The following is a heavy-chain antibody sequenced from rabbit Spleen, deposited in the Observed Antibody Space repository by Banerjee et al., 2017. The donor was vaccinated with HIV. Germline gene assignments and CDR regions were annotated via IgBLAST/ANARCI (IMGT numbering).Heavy chain of an antibody. Sequence: QEQLEESGGGLVKPGGTLTLTCKASGIDFNNYYYMCWVRQAPGKGLEWIACINAITGRAVYASWAKGRFTFSKTSSTTVTLQMTSLTAADTAMYFCARTPYGYGGYGYAITRLDLWGQGTLVTVS. V-gene: IGHV1S45*01. CDR3: ARTPYGYGGYGYAITRLDL. J-gene: IGHJ3*01. CDR1: GIDFNNYYY. D-gene: IGHD6-1*01. CDR2: INAITGRA.